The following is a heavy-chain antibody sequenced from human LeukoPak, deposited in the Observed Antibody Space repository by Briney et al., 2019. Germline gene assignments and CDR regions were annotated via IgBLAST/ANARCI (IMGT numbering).Heavy chain of an antibody. V-gene: IGHV4-59*08. CDR1: GGSISSFY. CDR2: IYYSGSS. Sequence: SETLSLTCAVSGGSISSFYWSRIRQPPGKGLEYIGSIYYSGSSIYNPSLKSRVTISVDTSKNHFSLKLSSVTAADTAVYYCARSAQTFYDFWSGYSGADWFDPWGQGTLVTVSS. CDR3: ARSAQTFYDFWSGYSGADWFDP. J-gene: IGHJ5*02. D-gene: IGHD3-3*01.